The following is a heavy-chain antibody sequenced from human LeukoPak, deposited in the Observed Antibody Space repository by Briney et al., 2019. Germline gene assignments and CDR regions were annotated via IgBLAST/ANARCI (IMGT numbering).Heavy chain of an antibody. Sequence: SETLSLTCTVSGDSIGSSRFYWGWIRQPPGKGLGWIGYIYYSGSTYYNPSLRSRVTISLDTSNNQFSLKLNSVTAADTAVYFCARAGWIQGSYFDYWGQGTLVTVSS. J-gene: IGHJ4*02. CDR1: GDSIGSSRFY. D-gene: IGHD5-18*01. CDR2: IYYSGST. V-gene: IGHV4-39*07. CDR3: ARAGWIQGSYFDY.